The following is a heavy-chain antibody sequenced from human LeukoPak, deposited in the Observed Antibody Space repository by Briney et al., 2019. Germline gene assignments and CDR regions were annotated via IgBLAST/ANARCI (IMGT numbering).Heavy chain of an antibody. J-gene: IGHJ4*02. CDR1: GFTFSSYE. CDR3: AREYLYYFDY. CDR2: ISSSGGSI. D-gene: IGHD2-2*01. Sequence: GGSLRLSCAASGFTFSSYEMNWVRQAPGKGLEWISYISSSGGSIYYADSVKGRFSISRDNAKNSLYLHMNSLRAEDTAVYYRAREYLYYFDYWGQGTLVTVSS. V-gene: IGHV3-48*03.